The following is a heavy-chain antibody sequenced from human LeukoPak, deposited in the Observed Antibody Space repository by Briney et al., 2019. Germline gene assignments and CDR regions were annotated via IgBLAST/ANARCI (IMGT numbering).Heavy chain of an antibody. CDR2: IYPGDSDT. V-gene: IGHV5-51*01. J-gene: IGHJ4*02. D-gene: IGHD2-2*01. CDR1: GSSFTTYW. Sequence: GASLKISCRGSGSSFTTYWIGWVRQMPGKGLEWVGIIYPGDSDTRYTPSFQGQVTMSADKSINTAYLQWSSLKASDTAMYYCARRQGCSSTSCPPDYWGQGTLVTVSP. CDR3: ARRQGCSSTSCPPDY.